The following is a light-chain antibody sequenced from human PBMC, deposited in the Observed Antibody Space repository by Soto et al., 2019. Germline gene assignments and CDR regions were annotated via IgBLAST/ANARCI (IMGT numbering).Light chain of an antibody. CDR1: QTISSN. CDR3: QQYHNWPPIT. CDR2: GAS. Sequence: IMMTQSPATLYVSPGERVTLSCRASQTISSNLAWYQQKAGQSPRLLVYGASTRATGIPDRFSGSGSGTEFTLTVSSLQSEDSGVYYCQQYHNWPPITFGQGTRLEIK. J-gene: IGKJ5*01. V-gene: IGKV3-15*01.